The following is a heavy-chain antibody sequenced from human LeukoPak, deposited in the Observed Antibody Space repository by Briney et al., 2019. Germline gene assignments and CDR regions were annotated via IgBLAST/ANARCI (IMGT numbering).Heavy chain of an antibody. V-gene: IGHV3-7*01. J-gene: IGHJ5*02. Sequence: PGGSLRLSCAASGFTFSNYWMSWVRQAPGKGLEWVANIKQDGSEKYSVDSVKGRFTISRDNAQNSLYLQMNSLRTEDTAVYYCAVGGSVAGRLAHWGQGTLVTVSS. D-gene: IGHD6-19*01. CDR2: IKQDGSEK. CDR3: AVGGSVAGRLAH. CDR1: GFTFSNYW.